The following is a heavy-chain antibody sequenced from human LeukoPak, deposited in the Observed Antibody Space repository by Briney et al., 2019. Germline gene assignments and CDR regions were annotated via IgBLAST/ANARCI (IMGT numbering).Heavy chain of an antibody. D-gene: IGHD3-3*01. CDR3: ARGPENYDFWSGYSRPPDY. V-gene: IGHV3-30-3*01. CDR1: GFTFSSYA. J-gene: IGHJ4*02. CDR2: ISYDTTNK. Sequence: GRSLRLSCEASGFTFSSYAMHWVRQAPGKGLEWVAVISYDTTNKYYADSVKGRFTISRDNSKNTLHLQMNSLRAEDSVVYYCARGPENYDFWSGYSRPPDYWGQGTLVTVSS.